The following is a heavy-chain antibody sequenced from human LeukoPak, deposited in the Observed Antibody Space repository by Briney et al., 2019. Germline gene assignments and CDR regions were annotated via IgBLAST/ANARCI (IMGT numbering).Heavy chain of an antibody. Sequence: SETLSLTCTVSGGSISSDSYYWAWIRQPPGKGLEWIGYIYYSGSTYYNPSLRGRVTISVDTSKNQFSLKLSSVTAADTAVYYCARGLGRRDAFDIWGQGTMVTVSS. CDR2: IYYSGST. V-gene: IGHV4-31*03. CDR3: ARGLGRRDAFDI. D-gene: IGHD1-26*01. J-gene: IGHJ3*02. CDR1: GGSISSDSYY.